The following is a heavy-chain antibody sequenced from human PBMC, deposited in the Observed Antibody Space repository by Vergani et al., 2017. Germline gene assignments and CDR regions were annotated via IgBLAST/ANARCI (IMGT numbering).Heavy chain of an antibody. Sequence: QVQLQESGPGVVKPSQTLSLTCAVSGGSISSGDHCWTWIRQRPGKGLEWIGYIFYSGTTYDNPSLRSRLTISVDTSQNQFSLKLSSVTAADTAVYYCARGRGHRGVVPAAIRGGYYYMDVWGKGTTVTVSS. CDR1: GGSISSGDHC. J-gene: IGHJ6*03. CDR2: IFYSGTT. CDR3: ARGRGHRGVVPAAIRGGYYYMDV. V-gene: IGHV4-31*11. D-gene: IGHD2-2*01.